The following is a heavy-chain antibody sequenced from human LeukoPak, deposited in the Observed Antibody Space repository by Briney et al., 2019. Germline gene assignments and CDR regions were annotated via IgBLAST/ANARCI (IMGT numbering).Heavy chain of an antibody. V-gene: IGHV4-59*01. D-gene: IGHD6-13*01. J-gene: IGHJ6*03. CDR1: GGSISSYY. Sequence: SETLSLTCTVSGGSISSYYWSWIRQPPGKGLEWIGYIYYSGSTNYNPSLKSRVTISVDTSKNQFSLKLSSVTAADTAVYYCARAPIAAAYMDVWGKGTTVTVSS. CDR2: IYYSGST. CDR3: ARAPIAAAYMDV.